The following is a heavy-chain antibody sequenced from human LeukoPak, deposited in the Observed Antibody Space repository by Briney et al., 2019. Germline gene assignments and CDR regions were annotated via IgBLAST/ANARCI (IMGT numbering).Heavy chain of an antibody. Sequence: GGSLRLSCAASGLTFSSYAMSWVRQAPGKGLEWVSVISASGDSIYYSDSVEGRFTISRDNAKNSLYLQMNSLRAEDTAVYYCARVNTYYDFWSGFFNSEDYYYYGMDVWGQGTTVTVSS. CDR1: GLTFSSYA. CDR2: ISASGDSI. D-gene: IGHD3-3*01. V-gene: IGHV3-23*01. CDR3: ARVNTYYDFWSGFFNSEDYYYYGMDV. J-gene: IGHJ6*02.